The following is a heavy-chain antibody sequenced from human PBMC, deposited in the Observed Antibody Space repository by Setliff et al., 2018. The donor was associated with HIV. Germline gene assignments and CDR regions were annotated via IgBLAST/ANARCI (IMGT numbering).Heavy chain of an antibody. V-gene: IGHV3-49*04. CDR2: IRSKGYGGTI. J-gene: IGHJ4*02. D-gene: IGHD3-22*01. CDR3: ARAYNVYDYRFDSSGYDY. CDR1: GFTFGDYA. Sequence: PGGSLRLSCTTSGFTFGDYAMSWVRQAPGKGLEWVGFIRSKGYGGTIEYAASVKGRFTISRDDSKSIAYLQMNSLKAEDTAVYYCARAYNVYDYRFDSSGYDYWGQGTLVTVSS.